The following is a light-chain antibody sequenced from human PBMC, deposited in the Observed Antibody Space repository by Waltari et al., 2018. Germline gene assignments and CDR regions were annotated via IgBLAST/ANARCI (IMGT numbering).Light chain of an antibody. J-gene: IGKJ4*01. V-gene: IGKV3-11*01. CDR2: DAS. Sequence: IVVTQSPAALSLSPGERATLSCRASQTISTYLAWYQQKPGQAPRLLIYDASKRAPAIPVWFSGSGYGTDFTLTINSLEPEDFAVYYCQQRFTWPPFTFGGGTKIEIK. CDR3: QQRFTWPPFT. CDR1: QTISTY.